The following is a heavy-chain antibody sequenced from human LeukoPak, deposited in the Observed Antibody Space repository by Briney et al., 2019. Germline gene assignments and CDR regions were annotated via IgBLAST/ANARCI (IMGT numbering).Heavy chain of an antibody. Sequence: GGSLRLSCAASGFTFTDFYMTWIRQAPGKGLQWVAYISDSGTTVDYADSVKGRFSISRDNTENSLYLQMNSLRVEDTGFYYCARDVGADFWGQGTLVTVSS. J-gene: IGHJ4*02. CDR1: GFTFTDFY. V-gene: IGHV3-11*04. CDR2: ISDSGTTV. CDR3: ARDVGADF. D-gene: IGHD1-26*01.